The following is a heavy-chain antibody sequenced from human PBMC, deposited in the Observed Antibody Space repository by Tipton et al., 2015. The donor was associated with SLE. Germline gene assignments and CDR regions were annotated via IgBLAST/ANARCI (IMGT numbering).Heavy chain of an antibody. V-gene: IGHV3-30*02. CDR1: GFTFSSYG. CDR3: ARGYITIFGVEEGLVNYYYYGMDV. D-gene: IGHD3-3*01. J-gene: IGHJ6*02. CDR2: IRYDGSNK. Sequence: GSLRLSCAASGFTFSSYGMHWVRQAPGKGLEWVAFIRYDGSNKYYADSVKGRFTISRDNAKNSLYLQMNSLRAEDTAVYYCARGYITIFGVEEGLVNYYYYGMDVWGQGTTVTVSS.